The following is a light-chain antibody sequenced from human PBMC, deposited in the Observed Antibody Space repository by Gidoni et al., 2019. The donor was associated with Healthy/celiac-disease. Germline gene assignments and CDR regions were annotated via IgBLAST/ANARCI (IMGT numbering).Light chain of an antibody. Sequence: EIVLTQSPATLSLSPGERATLSCRASQSVGSYLAWYQQKPGQAPRLLTYDASNRATGIPARFSSSGSGTDFTHTISSLEPDDFAVYYCQQRSNWPPGAFTFXPXTKVDIK. J-gene: IGKJ3*01. V-gene: IGKV3-11*01. CDR3: QQRSNWPPGAFT. CDR2: DAS. CDR1: QSVGSY.